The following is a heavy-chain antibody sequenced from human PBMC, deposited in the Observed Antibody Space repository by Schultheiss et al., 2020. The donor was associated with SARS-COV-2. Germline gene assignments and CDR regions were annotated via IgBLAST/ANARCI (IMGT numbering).Heavy chain of an antibody. Sequence: GESLKISCKASGYTFSNYYIHWVRQAPGQGLEWMGIINPSDGRTSYAQKLQGRVTMTGDTSTSTVYMVLSSLRSEDTAMYYCARGKIWPKYYYYGMDVWGQGTTVTVSS. CDR2: INPSDGRT. CDR1: GYTFSNYY. J-gene: IGHJ6*02. D-gene: IGHD5-24*01. CDR3: ARGKIWPKYYYYGMDV. V-gene: IGHV1-46*04.